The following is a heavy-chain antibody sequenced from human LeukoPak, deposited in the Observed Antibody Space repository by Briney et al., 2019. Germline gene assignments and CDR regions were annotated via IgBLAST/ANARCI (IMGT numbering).Heavy chain of an antibody. CDR2: IYSVGST. V-gene: IGHV3-53*01. D-gene: IGHD5/OR15-5a*01. J-gene: IGHJ3*02. Sequence: GSLRLSCAASGFTVSSNYMSWVRQAPAQGLEWVSIIYSVGSTYYADSVKGRFTISRDNSKNTLYLQMNTLRAEDTAIYYCARGGSGLYSVSRAFDIWGQGTMVTLPS. CDR3: ARGGSGLYSVSRAFDI. CDR1: GFTVSSNY.